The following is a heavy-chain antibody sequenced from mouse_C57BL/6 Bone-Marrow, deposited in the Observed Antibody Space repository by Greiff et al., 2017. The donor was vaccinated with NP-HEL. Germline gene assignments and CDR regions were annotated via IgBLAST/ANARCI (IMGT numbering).Heavy chain of an antibody. CDR3: TRENYGSSPWFAY. Sequence: EVKVVESGTVLARPGASVKMSCKTSGYTFTSYWMHWVKQRPGQGLEWIGAIYPGNSDTSYNQKFKGKAKLTAVTSASTAYMELSSLTNEDSAVYYCTRENYGSSPWFAYWGQGTLVTVSA. J-gene: IGHJ3*01. CDR2: IYPGNSDT. D-gene: IGHD1-1*01. CDR1: GYTFTSYW. V-gene: IGHV1-5*01.